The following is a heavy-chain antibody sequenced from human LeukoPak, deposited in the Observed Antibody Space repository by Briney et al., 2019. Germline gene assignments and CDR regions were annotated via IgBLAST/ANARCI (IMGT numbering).Heavy chain of an antibody. CDR3: ARANRMITFGGVIAEFDY. V-gene: IGHV1-18*04. CDR2: ISAYNGNT. Sequence: GASVKVSCKASGYTFTSYGISWVRQAPGQELEWMGWISAYNGNTNYAQKLQGRVTMTTDTSTSTAYMELRSLRSDDTAVYYCARANRMITFGGVIAEFDYWGQGTLVTVSS. D-gene: IGHD3-16*02. CDR1: GYTFTSYG. J-gene: IGHJ4*02.